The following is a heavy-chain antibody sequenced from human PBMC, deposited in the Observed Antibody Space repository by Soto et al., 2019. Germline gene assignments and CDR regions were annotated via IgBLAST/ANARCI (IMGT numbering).Heavy chain of an antibody. D-gene: IGHD2-15*01. V-gene: IGHV1-69*13. CDR3: ARDVDGGSNWFDP. J-gene: IGHJ5*02. CDR2: IIPIFGTA. Sequence: EASVKVSCKASGGTFSSYAISWVRQAPGQGLEWMGGIIPIFGTANYAQKFQGRVTITADESTSTAYMELSSLRSEDTAVYYCARDVDGGSNWFDPWGQGTLVTVSS. CDR1: GGTFSSYA.